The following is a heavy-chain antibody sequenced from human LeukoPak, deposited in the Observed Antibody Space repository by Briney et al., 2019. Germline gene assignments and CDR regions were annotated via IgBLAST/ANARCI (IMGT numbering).Heavy chain of an antibody. CDR2: IYPGDSDT. D-gene: IGHD3-10*01. J-gene: IGHJ6*04. CDR1: EYSFTSYW. V-gene: IGHV5-51*01. CDR3: ARHGEYGSGSYFYYGMDV. Sequence: GESLKISCKGSEYSFTSYWIGWVRQMPGKGLEWMGIIYPGDSDTRYSPSFQGQVTISADKSISTAYLQWSSLKASDTAMYYCARHGEYGSGSYFYYGMDVWGKGTTVTVSS.